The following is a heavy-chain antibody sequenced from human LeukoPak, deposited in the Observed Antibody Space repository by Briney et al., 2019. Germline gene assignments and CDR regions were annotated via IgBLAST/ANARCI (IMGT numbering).Heavy chain of an antibody. CDR2: MNGDGSST. D-gene: IGHD6-13*01. CDR1: GFTFSSNW. CDR3: AKGGSSSWDYFDY. Sequence: GGSLRLSCATSGFTFSSNWMHWVRKAPGKGLVWGSRMNGDGSSTDYEESVKGRFTISRDSSKDTLHLQMNSLRPEDTAVYYCAKGGSSSWDYFDYWGQGTLVTVSS. V-gene: IGHV3-74*01. J-gene: IGHJ4*02.